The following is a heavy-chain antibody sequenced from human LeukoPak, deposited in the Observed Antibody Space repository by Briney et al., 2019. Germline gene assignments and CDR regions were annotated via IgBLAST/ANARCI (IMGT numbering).Heavy chain of an antibody. V-gene: IGHV4-59*02. CDR3: ARAEVDESGQLWFPY. D-gene: IGHD5-18*01. CDR2: IYYSGST. Sequence: NPSETLSLTCTVSGGSVSSYYWSWIRQPPGKGLEWIGYIYYSGSTNYNPSLKSRVTISVDTSKNQFSLKLSSVTAADTAVYYCARAEVDESGQLWFPYWGQGTLVTVSS. J-gene: IGHJ4*02. CDR1: GGSVSSYY.